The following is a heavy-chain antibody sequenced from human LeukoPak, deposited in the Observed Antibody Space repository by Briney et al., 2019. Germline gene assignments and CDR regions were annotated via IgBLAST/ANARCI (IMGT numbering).Heavy chain of an antibody. D-gene: IGHD3-22*01. CDR1: GYAISSGYY. V-gene: IGHV4-38-2*01. CDR3: ARRVVTIGVDVFVI. J-gene: IGHJ3*02. Sequence: SQTLSLTCAVSGYAISSGYYWGWIRQPPGKGLEWMGSTYHSGSTYNNPSLKVRVTIPVNPSKNQSPRKLTSLTAQAPAVISGARRVVTIGVDVFVIWGQGTMVSVSS. CDR2: TYHSGST.